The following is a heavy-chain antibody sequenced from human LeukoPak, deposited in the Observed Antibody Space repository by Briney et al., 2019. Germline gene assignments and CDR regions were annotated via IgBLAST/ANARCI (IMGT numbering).Heavy chain of an antibody. CDR3: ARDHGDFVQHD. V-gene: IGHV4-39*01. CDR2: IYYNGIT. Sequence: KPSETLSLTCTVSGDSISSGNFYWGWIRQPPGKELQWIGSIYYNGITHYNPSLESRVTISADTSTNEFSLKLRSVTAADTAMYYCARDHGDFVQHDWGQGTLVTVSS. D-gene: IGHD4-17*01. J-gene: IGHJ4*02. CDR1: GDSISSGNFY.